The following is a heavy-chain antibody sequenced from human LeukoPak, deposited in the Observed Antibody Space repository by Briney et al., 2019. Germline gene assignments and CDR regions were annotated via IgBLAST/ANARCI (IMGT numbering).Heavy chain of an antibody. J-gene: IGHJ4*02. D-gene: IGHD2-15*01. CDR2: MSPNSGNT. V-gene: IGHV1-8*03. CDR1: GYTFTSYD. Sequence: ASVKVSCKASGYTFTSYDINWVRQATGQGLEWMGWMSPNSGNTGYAQKFQGRVTITRNTSISTAYMELSSLRSEDTAVYYCARGRVNHFWYACSGGSCYSRGNYFDYWGQGTLVTVSS. CDR3: ARGRVNHFWYACSGGSCYSRGNYFDY.